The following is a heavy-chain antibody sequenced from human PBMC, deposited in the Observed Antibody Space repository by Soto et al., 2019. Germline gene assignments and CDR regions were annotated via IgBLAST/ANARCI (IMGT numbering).Heavy chain of an antibody. J-gene: IGHJ4*02. CDR3: ARDLGYCSSTSCYIGFDY. D-gene: IGHD2-2*02. CDR2: IIPILGIA. Sequence: QVQLVQSGAEVKKPGSSVKVSCKASGGTFSSYTISWVRQAPGQGLEWMGRIIPILGIANYAQKFQGRVTITADKSTSTDYMELSSLRSEDTAVYYCARDLGYCSSTSCYIGFDYWGQGTLVTVSS. CDR1: GGTFSSYT. V-gene: IGHV1-69*08.